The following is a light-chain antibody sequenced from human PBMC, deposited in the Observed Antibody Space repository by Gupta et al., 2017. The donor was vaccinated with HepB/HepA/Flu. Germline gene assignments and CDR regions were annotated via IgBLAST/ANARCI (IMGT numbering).Light chain of an antibody. CDR1: QSVLYTSNNKNY. V-gene: IGKV4-1*01. CDR3: HQDDSPSCT. CDR2: WAS. Sequence: DIVMTQSPDSLVVSLGERATINCKSSQSVLYTSNNKNYLAWYQQKPGQPPKLLIYWASPRESGVPDRFSGRGSGTDFTLTVSSLQAEDVAVYYCHQDDSPSCTFGQGTKLEIK. J-gene: IGKJ2*02.